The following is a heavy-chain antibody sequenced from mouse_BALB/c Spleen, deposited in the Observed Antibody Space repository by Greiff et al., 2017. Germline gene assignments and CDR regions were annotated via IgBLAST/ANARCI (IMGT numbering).Heavy chain of an antibody. J-gene: IGHJ3*01. Sequence: QVQLQQPGAELVRPGASVTLSCKASGYTFTSYWMNWVKQGPEQGLVWIGRIDPYDSETHYNQKFKDKAILTVDKSSSTAYMQLSSLTSEDSAVYDCARSGLYGSRGWFAYWGQGTLVTVSA. CDR1: GYTFTSYW. CDR3: ARSGLYGSRGWFAY. V-gene: IGHV1-52*01. D-gene: IGHD1-1*01. CDR2: IDPYDSET.